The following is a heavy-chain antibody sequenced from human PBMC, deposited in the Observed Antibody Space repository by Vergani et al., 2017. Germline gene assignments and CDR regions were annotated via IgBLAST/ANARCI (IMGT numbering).Heavy chain of an antibody. J-gene: IGHJ4*02. V-gene: IGHV4-39*01. CDR2: IDYSGST. Sequence: QLQLQESGPGLVKPSETLSLTCTVSGGSISSSSYYWGWIRQPPGKGLEWIGSIDYSGSTYYNPSLKSRVTISVDTSKKQFSLNLSSVTAADTAVYYCARSSSIWPDYWGQGTLVTVSS. CDR1: GGSISSSSYY. D-gene: IGHD6-13*01. CDR3: ARSSSIWPDY.